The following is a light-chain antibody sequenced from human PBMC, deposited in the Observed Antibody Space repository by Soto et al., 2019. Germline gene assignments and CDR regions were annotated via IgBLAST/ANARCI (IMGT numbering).Light chain of an antibody. J-gene: IGKJ5*01. CDR3: QQSNAFPVT. CDR2: AAS. CDR1: QATNS. V-gene: IGKV1-9*01. Sequence: DIQLTQSPSFLSASVGGRVTITCRASQATNSFAWYHQRPGKVPQLLISAASTLEGGVPSRFSGSRSGTDFTLTINDLQPEDFANYYCQQSNAFPVTFGQGKRLEIK.